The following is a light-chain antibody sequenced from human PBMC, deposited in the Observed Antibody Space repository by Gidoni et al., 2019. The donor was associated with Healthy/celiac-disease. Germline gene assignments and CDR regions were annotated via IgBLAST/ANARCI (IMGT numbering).Light chain of an antibody. J-gene: IGKJ1*01. CDR2: KES. CDR3: QQYNSYPWT. CDR1: QSISSW. Sequence: DIQMTQSPSTLSASVGDRVTITCRAIQSISSWLTWYKQKPGKAPKLLMYKESSLESGVPSRFRGSGSGTEFTLTISSLQPDDCATYYCQQYNSYPWTFGQXTKVEIK. V-gene: IGKV1-5*03.